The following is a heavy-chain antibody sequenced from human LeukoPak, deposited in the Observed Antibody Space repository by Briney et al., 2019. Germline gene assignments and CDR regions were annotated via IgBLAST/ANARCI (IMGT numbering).Heavy chain of an antibody. CDR1: GGSISSSSYY. Sequence: SETLSLTCTVSGGSISSSSYYWGWIRQPPGKGLEWIGSIYYSGSTYYNPSLKSRVTISVDTSKNQFSLKLSSVTAADTAVYYCARDRWGYDFWSGYSHYYGMDVWGQGTTVTVSS. CDR2: IYYSGST. J-gene: IGHJ6*02. CDR3: ARDRWGYDFWSGYSHYYGMDV. V-gene: IGHV4-39*07. D-gene: IGHD3-3*01.